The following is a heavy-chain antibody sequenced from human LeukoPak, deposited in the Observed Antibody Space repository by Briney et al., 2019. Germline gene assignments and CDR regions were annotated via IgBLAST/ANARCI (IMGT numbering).Heavy chain of an antibody. J-gene: IGHJ4*02. Sequence: GRSLRLSCAASGFTFSSYAMHWVRQAPGKGLEWVAVISYDGSNKYYADSVKGRFTISRDNSKNTLYLQMNSLRAEDTAVYYCARDQYSSSWYGDFDYWGQGTLVTVSS. CDR1: GFTFSSYA. CDR3: ARDQYSSSWYGDFDY. CDR2: ISYDGSNK. V-gene: IGHV3-30*04. D-gene: IGHD6-13*01.